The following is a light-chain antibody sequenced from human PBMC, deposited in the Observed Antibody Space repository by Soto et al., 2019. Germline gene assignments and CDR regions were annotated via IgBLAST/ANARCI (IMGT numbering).Light chain of an antibody. Sequence: PGDSATLSFRASPSLSVSYIAWYQQKPGQAHRLLIYSKSTRATGIQDRFSGSGSGTEFTLTISSMQSEDFAVYYCQQSNNWHRTFGQGNKLDIK. CDR1: PSLSVS. CDR2: SKS. V-gene: IGKV3-15*01. J-gene: IGKJ1*01. CDR3: QQSNNWHRT.